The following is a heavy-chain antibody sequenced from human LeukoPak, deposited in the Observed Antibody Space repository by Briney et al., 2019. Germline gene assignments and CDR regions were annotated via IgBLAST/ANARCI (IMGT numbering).Heavy chain of an antibody. CDR2: IYYSGST. J-gene: IGHJ2*01. Sequence: SETLSLTCTVSGGSISSSSYYWGWIRQPPGKGLEWIGSIYYSGSTYYNPSLKSRVTISVDTSKNQFSLKLSSVTAADTAVYYCASPIVGAPDRYFDLWGRGTLVTVSS. V-gene: IGHV4-39*01. CDR1: GGSISSSSYY. D-gene: IGHD1-26*01. CDR3: ASPIVGAPDRYFDL.